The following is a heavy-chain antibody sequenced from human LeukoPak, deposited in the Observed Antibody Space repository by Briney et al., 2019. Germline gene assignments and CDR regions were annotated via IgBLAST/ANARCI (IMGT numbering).Heavy chain of an antibody. CDR2: IIPIFGTA. CDR3: ARRYCSGGSCYWFDP. Sequence: SVKVSCKASGYTFTSYGISWVRQAPGQGLEWMGGIIPIFGTANYAQKFQGRVTITADESTSTAYMELSSLGSEDTAVYYCARRYCSGGSCYWFDPWGQGTLVTVSS. J-gene: IGHJ5*02. V-gene: IGHV1-69*13. D-gene: IGHD2-15*01. CDR1: GYTFTSYG.